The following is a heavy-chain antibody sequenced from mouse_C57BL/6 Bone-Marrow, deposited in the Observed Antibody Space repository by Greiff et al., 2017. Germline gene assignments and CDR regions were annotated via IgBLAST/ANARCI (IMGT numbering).Heavy chain of an antibody. D-gene: IGHD2-14*01. Sequence: QVQLQQSGAELARPGASVKLSCKASGYTFTSYGISWVKQRTGQGLEWIGEIYPRSGNTYYNEKFKGKATLTADKSSSTAYMALRSLTSEDSAVYFCARAGYPEGDFDVWGTGTTVTVSS. V-gene: IGHV1-81*01. CDR3: ARAGYPEGDFDV. CDR2: IYPRSGNT. J-gene: IGHJ1*03. CDR1: GYTFTSYG.